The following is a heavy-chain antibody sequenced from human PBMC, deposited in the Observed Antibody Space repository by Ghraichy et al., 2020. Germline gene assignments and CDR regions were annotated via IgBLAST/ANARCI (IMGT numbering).Heavy chain of an antibody. CDR2: FYHSGRT. CDR3: ARGKHRGRAPGLFAP. D-gene: IGHD3-10*01. Sequence: SQTLSLTCTVSGGSIHSYYWSWIRQPPGKGLEWIGYFYHSGRTDYNPSLKGRATISIDTSKNQFSLNVTYVTAADTAVYHCARGKHRGRAPGLFAPWGQGTLVTVS. CDR1: GGSIHSYY. J-gene: IGHJ5*02. V-gene: IGHV4-59*13.